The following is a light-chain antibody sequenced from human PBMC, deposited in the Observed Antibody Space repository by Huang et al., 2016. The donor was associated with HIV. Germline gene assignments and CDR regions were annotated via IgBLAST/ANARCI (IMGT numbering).Light chain of an antibody. Sequence: DIQMTQSPASLSASVGDRVTITCRATQSISNYVNWYQQKPGKAPTRLIYGASTLQSGVPSRFSGSGSGTEFTLTISSLQPEDFTTYYCQQSYNTPPTFGQGTKVEI. J-gene: IGKJ1*01. CDR2: GAS. CDR3: QQSYNTPPT. CDR1: QSISNY. V-gene: IGKV1-39*01.